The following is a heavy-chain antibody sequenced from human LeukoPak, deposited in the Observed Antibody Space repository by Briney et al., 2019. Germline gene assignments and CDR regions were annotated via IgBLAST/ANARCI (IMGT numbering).Heavy chain of an antibody. CDR1: GGTFSSYA. J-gene: IGHJ6*02. CDR3: ASWGISEYYGMDV. D-gene: IGHD3-16*01. V-gene: IGHV1-69*04. Sequence: ASVKVSCKASGGTFSSYAISWVRQAPGQGLEWMGRIIPILGIANYAQKFQGRVTITADKSTTTAYMELSSLRSEDTAVYYCASWGISEYYGMDVWGQGTTVTVSS. CDR2: IIPILGIA.